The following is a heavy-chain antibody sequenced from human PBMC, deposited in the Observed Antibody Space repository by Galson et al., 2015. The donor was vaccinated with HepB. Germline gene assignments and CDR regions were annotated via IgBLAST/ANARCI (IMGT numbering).Heavy chain of an antibody. CDR1: GYTFTGYY. V-gene: IGHV1-2*02. D-gene: IGHD6-13*01. Sequence: SVKVSCKASGYTFTGYYMHWVRQAPGQGLEWMGWINPNSGGTNYAQKFQGRVTMTRDTSISTAYMELSRLRSDDTAVYCCARVVAAAGTGDYWGQGTLVTVSS. J-gene: IGHJ4*02. CDR2: INPNSGGT. CDR3: ARVVAAAGTGDY.